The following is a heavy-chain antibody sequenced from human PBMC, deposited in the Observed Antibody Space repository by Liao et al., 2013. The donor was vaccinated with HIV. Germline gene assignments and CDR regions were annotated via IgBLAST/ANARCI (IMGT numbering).Heavy chain of an antibody. J-gene: IGHJ3*02. V-gene: IGHV4-61*02. CDR2: IYTSGST. D-gene: IGHD3-10*01. Sequence: QVQLQESGPGLVKPSQTLSLTCTVSGGSISSGSYYWSWIRQPAGKGLEWIGHIYTSGSTNYNPSLKSRVTISVDTSKNQFSLKLSSVTAADTAVYYCARGWRGRVYDAFDIWGQGTKVTVSS. CDR1: GGSISSGSYY. CDR3: ARGWRGRVYDAFDI.